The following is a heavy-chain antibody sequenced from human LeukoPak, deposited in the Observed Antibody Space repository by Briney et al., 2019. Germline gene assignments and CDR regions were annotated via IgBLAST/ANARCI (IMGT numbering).Heavy chain of an antibody. J-gene: IGHJ3*02. CDR1: GGSISSYY. CDR3: ARGGVVVPADAFDI. Sequence: PSETLSLTCTVSGGSISSYYWSWIRQPPGKGLEWIGYIYYSGSTNYNPSLKSRVTISVDTSKNQFSLKLSSVTAADTAVYYCARGGVVVPADAFDIWGQGTMVTVSS. D-gene: IGHD2-2*01. CDR2: IYYSGST. V-gene: IGHV4-59*12.